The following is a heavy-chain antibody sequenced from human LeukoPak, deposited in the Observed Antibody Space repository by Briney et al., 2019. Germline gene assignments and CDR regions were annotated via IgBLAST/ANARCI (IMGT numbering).Heavy chain of an antibody. V-gene: IGHV1-2*02. CDR3: ARGYSSGSSYYFDY. CDR2: IIPDSGGT. CDR1: GYTLTGYY. Sequence: ASVKVSCKACGYTLTGYYMHWMRQAPGQGLEWMGWIIPDSGGTYYEQKFQGRVTMTRDTSISTAYMELSRLRPDDTAVYYCARGYSSGSSYYFDYWGQGTLVTVSS. J-gene: IGHJ4*02. D-gene: IGHD6-19*01.